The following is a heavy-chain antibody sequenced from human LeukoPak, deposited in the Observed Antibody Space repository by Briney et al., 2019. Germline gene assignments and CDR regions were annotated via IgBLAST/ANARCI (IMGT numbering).Heavy chain of an antibody. V-gene: IGHV1-8*01. D-gene: IGHD3-10*01. CDR3: ARGREPYYYGSGSYDFDY. CDR1: GYTFTSYD. Sequence: ASVKVSCKASGYTFTSYDINWVRQATGQGLEWMGWMNPNSGNTGYAQKFQGRVTMTRNTSISTAYMELSSLRSEDTAVYYCARGREPYYYGSGSYDFDYWGQGTLVTVSS. CDR2: MNPNSGNT. J-gene: IGHJ4*02.